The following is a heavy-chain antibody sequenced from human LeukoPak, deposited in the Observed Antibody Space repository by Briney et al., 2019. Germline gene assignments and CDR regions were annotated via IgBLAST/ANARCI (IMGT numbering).Heavy chain of an antibody. Sequence: PSETLPLTCAVYGGSFSGYYWSWIRQPPGKGLEWIGEINHSGSTNYNPSLKSRVTISVDTSKNQFSLKLSSVTAADTAVYYCARGLIRDIVVVVAAKAYNWFDPWGQGTLVTVSS. D-gene: IGHD2-15*01. J-gene: IGHJ5*02. V-gene: IGHV4-34*01. CDR2: INHSGST. CDR1: GGSFSGYY. CDR3: ARGLIRDIVVVVAAKAYNWFDP.